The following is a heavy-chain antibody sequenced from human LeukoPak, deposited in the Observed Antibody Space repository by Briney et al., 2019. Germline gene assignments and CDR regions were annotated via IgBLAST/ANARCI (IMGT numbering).Heavy chain of an antibody. CDR3: ARTMATSRHAFDI. CDR2: IYPGDSDT. Sequence: GESLKISCKGSGYSFTSYWIGWVRQMPGKGLEWMGIIYPGDSDTRYSPSFQGQVTTSADKSISTAYLQWSSLKASDTAMYYCARTMATSRHAFDIWGQGTMVTVSS. V-gene: IGHV5-51*01. CDR1: GYSFTSYW. D-gene: IGHD5-24*01. J-gene: IGHJ3*02.